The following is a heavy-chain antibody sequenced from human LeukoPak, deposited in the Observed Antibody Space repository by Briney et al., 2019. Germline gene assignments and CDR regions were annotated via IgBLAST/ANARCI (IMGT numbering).Heavy chain of an antibody. Sequence: SETLSLTCAVYGGSFSGYYWSWIRQPAGKGLEWIGRIYTSGSTNYNPSLKSRVTMSVDTSKNQFSLKLSSVTAADTAVYYCAREGSLGGIMVIFDYWGQGTLVTVSS. J-gene: IGHJ4*02. V-gene: IGHV4-4*07. CDR2: IYTSGST. D-gene: IGHD3-10*01. CDR3: AREGSLGGIMVIFDY. CDR1: GGSFSGYY.